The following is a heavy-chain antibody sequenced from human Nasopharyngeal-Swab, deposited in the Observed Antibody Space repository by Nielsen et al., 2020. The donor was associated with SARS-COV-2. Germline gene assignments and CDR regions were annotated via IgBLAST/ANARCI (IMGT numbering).Heavy chain of an antibody. Sequence: GGSLRLSCAASGFTFSSYAMHWVRQAPGKGLEWVAVISYDGSNKYYADSVKGRFTISRDNSKNTLHLQMNSLRAEDTAVYYCARGGLLELGFYWYFDLWGRGTLVTVSS. V-gene: IGHV3-30-3*01. CDR1: GFTFSSYA. CDR2: ISYDGSNK. D-gene: IGHD2-21*02. CDR3: ARGGLLELGFYWYFDL. J-gene: IGHJ2*01.